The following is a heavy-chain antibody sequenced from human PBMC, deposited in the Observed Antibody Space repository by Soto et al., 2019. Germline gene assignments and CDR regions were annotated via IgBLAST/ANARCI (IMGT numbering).Heavy chain of an antibody. D-gene: IGHD1-7*01. Sequence: EVQLVQSGADVKKPGESLKLSCKGSGYSFDNYWIGWVRQMPGKGLEWMGLIYPGDSDTTYSPSFQGHVTFSVDTSINTAYLQCISLKASDTAIYYCARRFGGTDPFDYWGQGTLVTVSS. V-gene: IGHV5-51*01. CDR3: ARRFGGTDPFDY. CDR2: IYPGDSDT. J-gene: IGHJ4*02. CDR1: GYSFDNYW.